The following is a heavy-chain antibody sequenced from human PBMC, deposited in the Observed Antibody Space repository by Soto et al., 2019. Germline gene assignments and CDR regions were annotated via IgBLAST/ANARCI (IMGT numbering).Heavy chain of an antibody. J-gene: IGHJ5*02. CDR2: IYYSGST. Sequence: SETLSLTCTVSGGSISSYYWSWIRQPPGKGLEWIGYIYYSGSTNYNPSLKSRVTISVDTSKNQFSLKLSSVTAADTAVYYCARQGRVGELRTWGQGTLVTVSS. D-gene: IGHD1-26*01. V-gene: IGHV4-59*08. CDR1: GGSISSYY. CDR3: ARQGRVGELRT.